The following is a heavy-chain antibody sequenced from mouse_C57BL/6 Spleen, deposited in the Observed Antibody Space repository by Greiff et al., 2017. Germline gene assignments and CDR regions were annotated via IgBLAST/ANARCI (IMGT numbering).Heavy chain of an antibody. CDR2: IHPNSGST. D-gene: IGHD2-2*01. J-gene: IGHJ4*01. V-gene: IGHV1-64*01. CDR1: GYTFTSYW. CDR3: HDGYDEGDAMDY. Sequence: QVHVKQPGAELVKPGASVKLSCKASGYTFTSYWMHWVKQRPGQGLEWIGMIHPNSGSTNYNEKFKSKATLTVDKSSSTAYMQLSSLTSEDSAVYYCHDGYDEGDAMDYWGQGTSVTVSS.